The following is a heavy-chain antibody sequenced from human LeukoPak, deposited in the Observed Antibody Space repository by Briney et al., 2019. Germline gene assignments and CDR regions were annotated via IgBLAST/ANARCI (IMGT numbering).Heavy chain of an antibody. CDR2: TYYSGST. J-gene: IGHJ4*02. D-gene: IGHD6-13*01. V-gene: IGHV4-59*01. CDR3: ARGRDSSSWYFLY. CDR1: GGSISSYY. Sequence: SETLSLTCTVPGGSISSYYWSWIRQPPGKGLEWIGYTYYSGSTNYNPSLKSRVTISVDTSKNQFSLKLSSVTAADTAVYYCARGRDSSSWYFLYWGQGTLVTVSS.